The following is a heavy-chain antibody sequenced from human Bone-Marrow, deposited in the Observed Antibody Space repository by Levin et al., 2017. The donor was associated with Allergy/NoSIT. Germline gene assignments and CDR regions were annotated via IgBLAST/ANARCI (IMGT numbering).Heavy chain of an antibody. CDR3: ARDPSSMAAAGRADY. J-gene: IGHJ4*02. CDR1: GFTFSSFG. CDR2: IWYDGNNK. D-gene: IGHD6-13*01. Sequence: TGGSLRLSCAASGFTFSSFGMYWVRQAPGKGLEWVAVIWYDGNNKYYADSVKGRFTISRDNSKNTLYLQMNSLRAEDTAMYYCARDPSSMAAAGRADYWGQGTLVTVSS. V-gene: IGHV3-33*01.